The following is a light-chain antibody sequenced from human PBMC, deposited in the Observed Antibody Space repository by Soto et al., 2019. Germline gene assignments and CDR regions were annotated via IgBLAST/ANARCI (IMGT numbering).Light chain of an antibody. CDR1: QSVSRR. J-gene: IGKJ1*01. Sequence: EVVLTQSPGTLSLSPGGRATLSCRASQSVSRRLAWYQQRPGQSPRLLISGASMRASGVPVRFSGSGSGTDFTLTISSLEPEDFAVYYCQQRCNWPLTFGQGTKVDI. CDR3: QQRCNWPLT. CDR2: GAS. V-gene: IGKV3-11*01.